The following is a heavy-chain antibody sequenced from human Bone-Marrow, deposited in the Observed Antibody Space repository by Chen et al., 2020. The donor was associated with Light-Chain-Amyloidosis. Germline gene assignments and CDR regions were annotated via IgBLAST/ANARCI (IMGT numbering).Heavy chain of an antibody. Sequence: EVQLEQSGPEVKMPGESLKISCKGSGYTFPNYWIGWVRQMPGKGLDWMGVIYPDDSDARYSPSFEGQVTISADKSITTAYLQWRSLKASDTAMYYCARRRDGYNFDYWGQGTLVTVSS. CDR2: IYPDDSDA. V-gene: IGHV5-51*01. J-gene: IGHJ4*02. CDR3: ARRRDGYNFDY. D-gene: IGHD5-12*01. CDR1: GYTFPNYW.